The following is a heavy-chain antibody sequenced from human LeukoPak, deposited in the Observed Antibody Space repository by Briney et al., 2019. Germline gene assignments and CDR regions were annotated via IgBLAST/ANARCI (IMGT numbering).Heavy chain of an antibody. CDR1: GFSLSTSGMR. D-gene: IGHD4-17*01. CDR2: IDWDDGK. J-gene: IGHJ4*02. CDR3: ARNGGDYSLDY. Sequence: SGPALVKPTQTLTLTCTFSGFSLSTSGMRVSWIRQPPGKALEWLARIDWDDGKFYSTSLKTRLTISKDTSKNQVVLTMTNMDPVDTATYYCARNGGDYSLDYWGQGTLVTVSS. V-gene: IGHV2-70*04.